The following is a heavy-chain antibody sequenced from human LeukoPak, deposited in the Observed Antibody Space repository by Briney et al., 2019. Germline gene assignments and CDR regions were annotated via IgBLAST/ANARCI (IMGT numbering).Heavy chain of an antibody. Sequence: GASVKVSCKVSGYTLTELSMHWVRQAPGKGLEWMGGFDPEDGETIYAQKFQGRVTMTEDTSTDTAYMELSSLRSEDTAMYYCATAVCSGGSCYGNWFDPWGQGTLVTVSS. CDR3: ATAVCSGGSCYGNWFDP. D-gene: IGHD2-15*01. CDR2: FDPEDGET. J-gene: IGHJ5*02. V-gene: IGHV1-24*01. CDR1: GYTLTELS.